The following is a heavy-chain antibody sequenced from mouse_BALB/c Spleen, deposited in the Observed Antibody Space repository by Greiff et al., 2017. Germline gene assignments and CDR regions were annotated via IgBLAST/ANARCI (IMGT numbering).Heavy chain of an antibody. Sequence: EVMLVESGGGLVQPGGSMKLSCVASGFTFSNYWMNWVRQSPEKGLEWVAEIRLKSNNYATHYAESVKGRFTISRDDSKSSVYLQMNNLRAEDTGIDYCTRKPPLYDGGAWFAYWGQGTLVTVSA. V-gene: IGHV6-6*02. CDR2: IRLKSNNYAT. D-gene: IGHD2-12*01. J-gene: IGHJ3*01. CDR3: TRKPPLYDGGAWFAY. CDR1: GFTFSNYW.